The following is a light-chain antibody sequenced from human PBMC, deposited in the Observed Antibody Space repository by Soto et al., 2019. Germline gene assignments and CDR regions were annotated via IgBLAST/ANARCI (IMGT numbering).Light chain of an antibody. CDR1: QDISAY. V-gene: IGKV1-9*01. CDR2: AAS. J-gene: IGKJ4*01. Sequence: DIKLTQSPSFLSASVGDRVTITCRASQDISAYLAWYQQRPGKAPKLLIYAASTLQSGVPSRFSGSGSGTEFTLTISSLQPEDFATYSCQQLNSYPLTFGGGTKVEIK. CDR3: QQLNSYPLT.